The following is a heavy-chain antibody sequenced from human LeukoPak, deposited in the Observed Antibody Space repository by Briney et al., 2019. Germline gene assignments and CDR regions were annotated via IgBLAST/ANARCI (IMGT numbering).Heavy chain of an antibody. Sequence: GGSLRLSCVGSGFPISDHAMSWVRQAPGKGLEWVSVISAGGTRTTYSDSVKGRFTVSRDNSENILYLQMNSLRAEDTAVYYCAKDDMGMIVSSVDYFGLDVWGQGTTVTVSS. CDR1: GFPISDHA. J-gene: IGHJ6*02. D-gene: IGHD3-22*01. CDR3: AKDDMGMIVSSVDYFGLDV. V-gene: IGHV3-23*01. CDR2: ISAGGTRT.